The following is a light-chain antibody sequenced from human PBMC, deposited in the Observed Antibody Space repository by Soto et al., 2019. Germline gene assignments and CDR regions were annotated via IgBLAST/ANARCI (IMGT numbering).Light chain of an antibody. CDR1: QGMSSSY. V-gene: IGKV3-20*01. CDR3: QQCGSPPFT. J-gene: IGKJ3*01. Sequence: ENVLTQSPGTLSLSPGEGATLSCRATQGMSSSYLAWYQQKPGQGPRLLIHGASTRATGVPDRFSGGGSGTDFSLTISRLQREDFAVYYCQQCGSPPFTFGPGTKVDIK. CDR2: GAS.